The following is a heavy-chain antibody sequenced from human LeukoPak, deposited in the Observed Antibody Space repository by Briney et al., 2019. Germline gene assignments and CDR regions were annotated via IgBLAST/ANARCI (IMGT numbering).Heavy chain of an antibody. CDR3: ARYPYSKYYDYVWGSYRAYYFDY. CDR1: GYTFTGYY. J-gene: IGHJ4*02. CDR2: INPNSGGT. V-gene: IGHV1-2*02. Sequence: GASVKVSCKASGYTFTGYYMHWVRQAPGQGLEWMGWINPNSGGTNYAQKFQGRVTMTRDTSIGTAYMELSRLRSDDTAVYYCARYPYSKYYDYVWGSYRAYYFDYWGQGTLVTVSS. D-gene: IGHD3-16*02.